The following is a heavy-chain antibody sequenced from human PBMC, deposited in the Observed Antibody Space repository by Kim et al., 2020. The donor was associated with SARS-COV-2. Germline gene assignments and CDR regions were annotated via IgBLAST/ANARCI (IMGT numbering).Heavy chain of an antibody. CDR2: GST. J-gene: IGHJ4*02. V-gene: IGHV4-31*02. CDR3: ARRAYYFDY. Sequence: GSTNYNPSLKSRVTISVDTSKNQSALKLSSVTAADTAVYYCARRAYYFDYWGQGTLVTVSS.